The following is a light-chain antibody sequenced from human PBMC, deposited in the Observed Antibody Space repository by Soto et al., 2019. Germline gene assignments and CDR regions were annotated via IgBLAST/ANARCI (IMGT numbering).Light chain of an antibody. CDR1: QSIRSY. Sequence: DIQMTQSPSSLSASVGDRVTIICRTSQSIRSYLNWYQQKQGKAPKLVISAASSLQSGVPSRFSGSGSGTDFNLTISSLQPEQFATYYCQQSYSTPTTFGGGTKVQLK. J-gene: IGKJ4*01. CDR2: AAS. CDR3: QQSYSTPTT. V-gene: IGKV1-39*01.